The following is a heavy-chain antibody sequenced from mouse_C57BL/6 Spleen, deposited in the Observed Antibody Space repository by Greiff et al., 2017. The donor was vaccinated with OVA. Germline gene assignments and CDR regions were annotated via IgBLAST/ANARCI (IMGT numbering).Heavy chain of an antibody. CDR2: IHPNSGST. D-gene: IGHD1-1*01. Sequence: QVQLQQSGAELVKPGASVKLSCKASGYTFTSYWMHWVKQRPGQGLEWIGMIHPNSGSTNYNEKFKSKATLTVDKSSSTAYMQLSSLTSEDSAVYYCAIGSSYPYYAMDYWGQGTSVTVSS. CDR3: AIGSSYPYYAMDY. CDR1: GYTFTSYW. V-gene: IGHV1-64*01. J-gene: IGHJ4*01.